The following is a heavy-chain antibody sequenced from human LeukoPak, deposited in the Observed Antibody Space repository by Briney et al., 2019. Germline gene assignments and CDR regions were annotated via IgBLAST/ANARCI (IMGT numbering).Heavy chain of an antibody. Sequence: GGSLRLSCAASGFTFSDYTMNWVRQAPGKGLEWVSSISSGSRYIYSADSVKGRFTISRDNAKNSLYLQLNSLRDEDTAVYYCARYRRSSFFAMDVWGQGTTVTVSS. CDR3: ARYRRSSFFAMDV. CDR1: GFTFSDYT. J-gene: IGHJ6*02. CDR2: ISSGSRYI. V-gene: IGHV3-21*01. D-gene: IGHD6-13*01.